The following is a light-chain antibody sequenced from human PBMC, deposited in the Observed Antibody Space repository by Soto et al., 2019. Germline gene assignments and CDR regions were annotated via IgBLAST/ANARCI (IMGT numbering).Light chain of an antibody. J-gene: IGKJ5*01. CDR2: DVS. CDR1: QDIRGA. Sequence: AIQVTQSPSSLSASVGDRVTITCRASQDIRGALAWYQQKPGKAPKLPIYDVSTLESGVPSRFSGSGSGTEFTLTISSLQPEDFGTYYCQQFNSYPITFGHGTRLEIK. V-gene: IGKV1-13*02. CDR3: QQFNSYPIT.